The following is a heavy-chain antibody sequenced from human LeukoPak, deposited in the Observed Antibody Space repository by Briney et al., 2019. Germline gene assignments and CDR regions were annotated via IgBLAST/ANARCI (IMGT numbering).Heavy chain of an antibody. D-gene: IGHD3-3*01. CDR1: GGSFSGYY. CDR2: INHSGST. Sequence: SETLSLTCAVYGGSFSGYYWSWIRQPPGKGLEWIGEINHSGSTNYNPPLKSRVTISVDTSKNQFSLKLSSVTAADTAVYYCARGRSVTIFGVVIRPFDYWGQGTLVTVSS. CDR3: ARGRSVTIFGVVIRPFDY. V-gene: IGHV4-34*01. J-gene: IGHJ4*02.